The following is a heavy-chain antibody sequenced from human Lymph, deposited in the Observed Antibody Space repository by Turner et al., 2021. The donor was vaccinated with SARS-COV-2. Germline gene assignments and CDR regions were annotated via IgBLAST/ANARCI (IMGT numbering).Heavy chain of an antibody. CDR1: GGSISSSSYY. V-gene: IGHV4-39*01. CDR3: ARNDRVVVQSFDY. CDR2: IYYSGST. J-gene: IGHJ4*02. Sequence: QLQLQESGPGLVKPSETLYLTCTVSGGSISSSSYYWGWIRQPPGKGLEWIGSIYYSGSTYYDPSLKSRVTISVDTSKNQFSLRLSSVTAADTAVYYCARNDRVVVQSFDYWGQGTLVTVSS. D-gene: IGHD3-22*01.